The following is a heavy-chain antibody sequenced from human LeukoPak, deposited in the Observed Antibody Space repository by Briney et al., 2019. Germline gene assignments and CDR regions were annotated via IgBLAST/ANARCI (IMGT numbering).Heavy chain of an antibody. V-gene: IGHV4-34*01. D-gene: IGHD3-22*01. J-gene: IGHJ3*02. CDR3: ALITRDAFDI. Sequence: PSETLSLTCAVYGGSFSGYYWSWIRQPPGKGLEWIGEINHSGSTNYNPSLKSRVTISVDTSKNQFSLKLSSVTAADTAVYYCALITRDAFDIWGQGTMVTVSS. CDR2: INHSGST. CDR1: GGSFSGYY.